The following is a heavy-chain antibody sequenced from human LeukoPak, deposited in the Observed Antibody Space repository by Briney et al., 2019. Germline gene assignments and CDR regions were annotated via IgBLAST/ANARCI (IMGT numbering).Heavy chain of an antibody. D-gene: IGHD3-16*01. CDR3: ATRNRNPGGNYYYGMDV. CDR2: FDPEDGET. J-gene: IGHJ6*02. V-gene: IGHV1-24*01. Sequence: GASVKASCKVSGYTLTELSMHWVRQAPGKGLEWMGGFDPEDGETIYAQKFQGRVTMTEDTSTDTAYMELSSLRSEDTAVYYCATRNRNPGGNYYYGMDVWGQGTTVTVSS. CDR1: GYTLTELS.